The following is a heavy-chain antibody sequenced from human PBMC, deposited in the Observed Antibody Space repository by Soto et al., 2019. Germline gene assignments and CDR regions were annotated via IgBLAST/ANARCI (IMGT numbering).Heavy chain of an antibody. D-gene: IGHD5-12*01. J-gene: IGHJ4*02. CDR1: GFTFSTYA. V-gene: IGHV3-23*01. CDR2: ISGSGDST. Sequence: GGSLRLSCAASGFTFSTYAMFWVRQAPGKGLEWVSAISGSGDSTYYADSVKGRFTISRDNSKNTLYLQMSSLRAEDTAIYYCAKDSFINLRGYDSYWGQGT. CDR3: AKDSFINLRGYDSY.